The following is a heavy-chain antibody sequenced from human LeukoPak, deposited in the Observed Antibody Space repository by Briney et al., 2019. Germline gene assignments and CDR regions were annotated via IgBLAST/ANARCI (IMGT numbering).Heavy chain of an antibody. Sequence: PGGSLRLSCAASGFTFSSYGMHWVRQAPGKGLEWVAVIWYDGSNKYYADSVKGRFTISRDNSKNTLYLQMNSLRAEDTAVYYCAKDISPWSVTQYYFDYRGQGTLVTVSS. CDR3: AKDISPWSVTQYYFDY. D-gene: IGHD4-17*01. V-gene: IGHV3-33*06. CDR1: GFTFSSYG. J-gene: IGHJ4*02. CDR2: IWYDGSNK.